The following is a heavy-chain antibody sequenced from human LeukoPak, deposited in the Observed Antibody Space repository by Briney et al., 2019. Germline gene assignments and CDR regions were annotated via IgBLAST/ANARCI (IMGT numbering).Heavy chain of an antibody. J-gene: IGHJ4*02. V-gene: IGHV4-34*01. CDR3: ARAPGRLPNYYFDY. CDR2: INHSGSA. Sequence: SETLSLTCAVSGGSFSGYYWTWIRQPPGKGLEWIGEINHSGSANYNPSLKSRVTISVDTSKNQFSLKLSSVTAADTAVYYCARAPGRLPNYYFDYWGQGTLVTVSS. D-gene: IGHD2-8*01. CDR1: GGSFSGYY.